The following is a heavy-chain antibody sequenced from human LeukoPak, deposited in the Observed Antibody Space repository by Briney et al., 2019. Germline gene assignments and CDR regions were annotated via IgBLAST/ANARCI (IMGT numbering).Heavy chain of an antibody. J-gene: IGHJ6*03. CDR3: ARGDGFGIYYMDV. CDR1: EFTVSVNY. Sequence: GGSLRLSCAASEFTVSVNYMSWVRQAPGKGLEWVSVIYSGGSTYYADSVKGRFTISRDNSKNTLYLQMNSLRAEDTAVYYCARGDGFGIYYMDVWGKGTTVTISS. CDR2: IYSGGST. D-gene: IGHD3-10*01. V-gene: IGHV3-66*01.